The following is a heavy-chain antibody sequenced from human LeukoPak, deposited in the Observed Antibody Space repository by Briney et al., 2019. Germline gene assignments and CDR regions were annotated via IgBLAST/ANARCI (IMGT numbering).Heavy chain of an antibody. Sequence: SVKVSCKASGGSFSSYAISWVRQAPGQGLEWMGRIIPILGIANYAQKFQGRVTITADKSTSTAYMELSSLRSEDTAVYYCARGVYDYGDYGALSYYGLDVWGQGTTVTVSS. V-gene: IGHV1-69*04. CDR3: ARGVYDYGDYGALSYYGLDV. CDR1: GGSFSSYA. D-gene: IGHD4-17*01. CDR2: IIPILGIA. J-gene: IGHJ6*02.